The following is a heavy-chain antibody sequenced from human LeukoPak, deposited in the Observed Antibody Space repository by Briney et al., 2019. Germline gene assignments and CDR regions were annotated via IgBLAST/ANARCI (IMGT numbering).Heavy chain of an antibody. J-gene: IGHJ6*03. D-gene: IGHD2-8*01. CDR3: VRGVPGVYFYYYMDV. CDR2: IYGDNGDT. CDR1: GYSFTSYA. V-gene: IGHV1-3*03. Sequence: ASVKVSCKASGYSFTSYAMNWVRQAPGQRLEWMGWIYGDNGDTKYSQEFQGRVTITRDTSASTAYMELSSLRPEDMAVYYCVRGVPGVYFYYYMDVWGKGTTVTASS.